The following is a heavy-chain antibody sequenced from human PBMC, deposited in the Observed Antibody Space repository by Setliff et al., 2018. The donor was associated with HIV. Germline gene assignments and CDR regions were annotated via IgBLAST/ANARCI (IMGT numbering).Heavy chain of an antibody. CDR3: ARTSMVRGTKYGMDV. CDR2: VYYSGST. CDR1: DGSINSRNYY. J-gene: IGHJ6*02. Sequence: SETLSLTCTVSDGSINSRNYYWAWFRQPPGKGLEWIGTVYYSGSTQYNPSLKSRVTISGDTSKSQFSLNLSSVTAADTAVYYCARTSMVRGTKYGMDVWGQGTTVTVSS. D-gene: IGHD3-10*01. V-gene: IGHV4-39*07.